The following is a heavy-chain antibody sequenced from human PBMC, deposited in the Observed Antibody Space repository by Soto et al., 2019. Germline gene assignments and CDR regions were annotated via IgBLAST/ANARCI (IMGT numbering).Heavy chain of an antibody. D-gene: IGHD5-12*01. CDR3: AGVGGVDGYNYLTC. V-gene: IGHV4-59*01. Sequence: QVQLQESGPGLVKPSETLSLTCTVSGGSLSRYYWNWLRQPPGKGLAWIGYIYNSGSTTYTPSLMLRVTMSVDTSEDQDPLQLSSVAAADTALYCCAGVGGVDGYNYLTCWGQGALVTVAS. CDR2: IYNSGST. J-gene: IGHJ4*02. CDR1: GGSLSRYY.